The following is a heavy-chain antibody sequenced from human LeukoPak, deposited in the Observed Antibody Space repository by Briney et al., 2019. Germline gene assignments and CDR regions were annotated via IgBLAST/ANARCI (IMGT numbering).Heavy chain of an antibody. CDR3: TRGAGWLIDY. J-gene: IGHJ4*02. Sequence: SETLSLTCTVSDDSISDYYRGWIRQPPRKGLEWIGYFHNSGTSTYNPSLKSRVTISADTSKNQFSLKLNSLTTADTAVYYCTRGAGWLIDYWGQGILVTVSS. CDR2: FHNSGTS. D-gene: IGHD3-16*01. CDR1: DDSISDYY. V-gene: IGHV4-59*01.